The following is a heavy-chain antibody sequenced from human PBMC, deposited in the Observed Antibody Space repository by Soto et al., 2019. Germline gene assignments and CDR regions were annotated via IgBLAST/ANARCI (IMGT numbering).Heavy chain of an antibody. V-gene: IGHV3-20*04. J-gene: IGHJ4*02. CDR3: ARDIVPAAMGAFDY. D-gene: IGHD2-2*01. CDR1: GFTFDDYG. Sequence: GGSLRLSCAASGFTFDDYGMSWVRQAPGKGLEWVSGINWNGGSTGYADSVKGRFTISRDNAKNSLYLQMNSLRAEDTALYYCARDIVPAAMGAFDYWGQGTLVTVSS. CDR2: INWNGGST.